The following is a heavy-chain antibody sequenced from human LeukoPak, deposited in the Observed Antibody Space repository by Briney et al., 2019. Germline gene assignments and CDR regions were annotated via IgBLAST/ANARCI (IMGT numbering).Heavy chain of an antibody. J-gene: IGHJ4*02. CDR3: ARDRGGYSGYDFYFDY. D-gene: IGHD5-12*01. CDR2: IYTSGST. V-gene: IGHV4-61*02. Sequence: SQTLSLTCTVSGGSISSGSYYWSWIRQPAGKGLEWIGRIYTSGSTNYNPSLKSRVTISVDTSKNQFSLKLSSVTAADTAVYYCARDRGGYSGYDFYFDYWGQGTLVAVSS. CDR1: GGSISSGSYY.